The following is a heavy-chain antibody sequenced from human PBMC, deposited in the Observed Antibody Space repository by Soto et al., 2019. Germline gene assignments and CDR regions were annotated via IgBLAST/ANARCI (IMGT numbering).Heavy chain of an antibody. V-gene: IGHV1-69*04. CDR1: GGTFSSYT. Sequence: SVKVSCKASGGTFSSYTISWVRQAPGQGLEWMGRIIPILGIANYAQKFQGRVTITADTSTSTAYMELRSLRSDDTAVYYCVRDLSYGGNSAADYWGQGTLVPVSS. J-gene: IGHJ4*02. CDR3: VRDLSYGGNSAADY. D-gene: IGHD2-21*02. CDR2: IIPILGIA.